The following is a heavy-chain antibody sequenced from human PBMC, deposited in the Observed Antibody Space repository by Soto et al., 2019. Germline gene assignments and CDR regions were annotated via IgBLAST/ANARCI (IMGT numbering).Heavy chain of an antibody. Sequence: GASVKVSCKASGYTFTSYAMHWVRQAPGQRLEWMGWINADNGNTKYSQKFQGRVTITRDTSATTVYMELSSLTSEDTAVYYCAREFPSLSSSWREYFQHWGQGSMVTVSS. J-gene: IGHJ1*01. CDR2: INADNGNT. CDR1: GYTFTSYA. CDR3: AREFPSLSSSWREYFQH. D-gene: IGHD6-13*01. V-gene: IGHV1-3*01.